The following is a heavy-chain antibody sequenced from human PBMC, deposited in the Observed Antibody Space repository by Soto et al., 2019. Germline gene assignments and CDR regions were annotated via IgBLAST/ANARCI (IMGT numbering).Heavy chain of an antibody. CDR3: AKPTIGRVVDFDY. CDR2: ISGSGGST. D-gene: IGHD3-10*01. Sequence: VVSLILWCAAAEFTFSGYALSWVRTVPGKGLEWVSAISGSGGSTYYADSVKGRFTISRDNSKNTLYLQMNSLRAEDTAVYYCAKPTIGRVVDFDYWGQGNLVNVSS. V-gene: IGHV3-23*01. J-gene: IGHJ4*02. CDR1: EFTFSGYA.